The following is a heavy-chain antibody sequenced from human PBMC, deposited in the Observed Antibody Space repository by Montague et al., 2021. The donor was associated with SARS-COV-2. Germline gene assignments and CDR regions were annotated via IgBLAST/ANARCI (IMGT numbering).Heavy chain of an antibody. D-gene: IGHD2-2*01. CDR3: ARQGGPAGKHWFDP. CDR1: GGSVSGTSYY. J-gene: IGHJ5*02. Sequence: SETLSLTCTVSGGSVSGTSYYWAWIRQPPGKGLEWIVNIHHSGTTFYNLSLKSRVTISVDTSKNEVSLKLNSVTAPDTAVYYCARQGGPAGKHWFDPWGQGTLVTVSS. CDR2: IHHSGTT. V-gene: IGHV4-39*01.